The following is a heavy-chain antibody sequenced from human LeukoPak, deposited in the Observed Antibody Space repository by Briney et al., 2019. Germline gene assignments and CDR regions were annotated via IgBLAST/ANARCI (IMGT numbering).Heavy chain of an antibody. CDR1: GGSISSYY. D-gene: IGHD3-22*01. J-gene: IGHJ5*02. CDR3: ARSLVVTAYNWFDP. CDR2: IYTSGST. Sequence: SETLSLTCTVSGGSISSYYWSWIRQPPGKGLEWIGYIYTSGSTNYNPSLKSRVTISVDTSKNQFSLKLSSVTAADTAVYYCARSLVVTAYNWFDPWGQGTLVTVSS. V-gene: IGHV4-4*09.